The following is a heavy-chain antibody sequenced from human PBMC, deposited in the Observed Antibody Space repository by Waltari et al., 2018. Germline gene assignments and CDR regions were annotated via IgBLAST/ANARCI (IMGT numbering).Heavy chain of an antibody. CDR3: AKYTKSWLN. D-gene: IGHD2-2*02. Sequence: EVQLVESGGGLVQPGGSLKLSCAASGFTFSGAAMHWIRQASGKGRGWVGRIRSKANNYATVYAASMKGRFTISRDDSKNTAYLQMNSLKTEDTAVYYCAKYTKSWLNWGQGTLVTVSS. CDR1: GFTFSGAA. J-gene: IGHJ4*02. V-gene: IGHV3-73*01. CDR2: IRSKANNYAT.